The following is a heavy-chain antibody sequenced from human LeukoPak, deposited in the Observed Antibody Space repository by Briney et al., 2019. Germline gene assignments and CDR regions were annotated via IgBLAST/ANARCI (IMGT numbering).Heavy chain of an antibody. CDR3: ARQIIPYYMDV. D-gene: IGHD2-21*01. J-gene: IGHJ6*03. V-gene: IGHV4-34*01. CDR2: INHSGNT. Sequence: PSETLSLTCAVYGGSFSGYYWSWIRQPPGKGLEWIGEINHSGNTNSNPSLKSRVTMSVDTSKNQFSLKLSSVTAADTAVYYCARQIIPYYMDVWGKGTTVTVSS. CDR1: GGSFSGYY.